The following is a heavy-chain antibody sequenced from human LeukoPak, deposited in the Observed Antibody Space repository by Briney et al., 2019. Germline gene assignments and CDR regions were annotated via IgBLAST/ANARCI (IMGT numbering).Heavy chain of an antibody. J-gene: IGHJ4*02. D-gene: IGHD3-10*01. Sequence: SETLSLTCSVSGGLITSTIHYWAWIRQPPGQGLEWIASIYYNGITYYNASLESRVTMSVDTSKNQFSLKLSSVTAADTAVYYCARGSITMVRGVPDYWGQGTLVTVSS. CDR2: IYYNGIT. CDR3: ARGSITMVRGVPDY. V-gene: IGHV4-39*01. CDR1: GGLITSTIHY.